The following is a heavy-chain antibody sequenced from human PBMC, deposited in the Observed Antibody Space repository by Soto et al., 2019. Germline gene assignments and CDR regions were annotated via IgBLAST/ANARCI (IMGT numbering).Heavy chain of an antibody. D-gene: IGHD2-15*01. V-gene: IGHV3-21*01. CDR2: ISSSSSYI. J-gene: IGHJ6*03. CDR3: AREDVASSYYYYYYYMDV. CDR1: GFTFSSYS. Sequence: GGSLRLSCAASGFTFSSYSMNWVRQAPGKGLEWVSSISSSSSYIYYADSVKGRFTISRDNAKNSLYLQMNSLRAEDTAVYYCAREDVASSYYYYYYYMDVCGRGTTVTVSS.